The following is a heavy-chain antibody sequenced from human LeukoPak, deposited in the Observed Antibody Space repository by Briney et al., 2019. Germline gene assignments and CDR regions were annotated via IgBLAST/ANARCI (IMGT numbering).Heavy chain of an antibody. D-gene: IGHD3-10*01. Sequence: ASVKVSCKASGYTFTGYYMHWVRQAPGQGLEWMGWINPNSGGTNYAQKFQGRVTMTRDTSISTAYMELSRLRSDDTAVYYCARVPLGGFGELFPDWGQGTLVTVSS. CDR3: ARVPLGGFGELFPD. CDR1: GYTFTGYY. CDR2: INPNSGGT. J-gene: IGHJ4*02. V-gene: IGHV1-2*02.